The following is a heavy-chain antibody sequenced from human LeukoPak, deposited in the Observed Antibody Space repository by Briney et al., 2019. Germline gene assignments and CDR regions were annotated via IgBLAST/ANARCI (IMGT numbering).Heavy chain of an antibody. CDR2: INPSGGST. D-gene: IGHD1-26*01. CDR3: ARGGARIGGAKTGYIFDS. J-gene: IGHJ4*02. Sequence: ASVKVSCKASGYTFTSYHMHWVRQAPGQGLEWMGIINPSGGSTTYAQKFQGRVTMTRDMSTGTVYMELSSLRSEDTAVYYCARGGARIGGAKTGYIFDSWGQGILVTVSS. CDR1: GYTFTSYH. V-gene: IGHV1-46*01.